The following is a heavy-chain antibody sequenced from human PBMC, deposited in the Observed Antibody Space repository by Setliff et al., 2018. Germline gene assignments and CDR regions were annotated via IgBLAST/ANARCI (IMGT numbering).Heavy chain of an antibody. CDR3: ARKGISALIGAFDM. CDR1: GGSISNYY. D-gene: IGHD2-15*01. CDR2: IYTSGST. Sequence: SETLSLTCTVSGGSISNYYWSWIRQPAGKGLEWIGRIYTSGSTNYNPSLKSRVTMSVDTSKNQFSLKLSSVTAADTAVYYCARKGISALIGAFDMWGQGTMVTVSS. J-gene: IGHJ3*02. V-gene: IGHV4-4*07.